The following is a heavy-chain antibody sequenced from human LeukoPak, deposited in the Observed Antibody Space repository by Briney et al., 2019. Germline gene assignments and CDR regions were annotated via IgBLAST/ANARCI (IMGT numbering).Heavy chain of an antibody. CDR1: GGSISSYY. J-gene: IGHJ4*02. V-gene: IGHV4-4*07. CDR2: IYTSGST. Sequence: PSETLSLTCTVSGGSISSYYWSWIRQPAGKGLEWIGRIYTSGSTNYNPSLKSRVTISVDTSKNQFSLKLSSVTAADTAVYYCARLLEVTIFGVVIRHTLDYWGQGTLVTVSS. D-gene: IGHD3-3*01. CDR3: ARLLEVTIFGVVIRHTLDY.